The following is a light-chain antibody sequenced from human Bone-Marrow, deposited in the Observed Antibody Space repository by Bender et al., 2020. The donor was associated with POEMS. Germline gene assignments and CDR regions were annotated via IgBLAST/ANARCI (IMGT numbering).Light chain of an antibody. CDR3: SSYTSSTTFV. J-gene: IGLJ2*01. V-gene: IGLV2-14*02. Sequence: QSALTQPASVSGSPGQSVTISCTGTSSDVGSYNLVSWYQQHPDKAPKLMIYDVSNRPSGVPDRFSGSKSDNTASLTISGLQAEDEADYYCSSYTSSTTFVFGGGTKLTVL. CDR2: DVS. CDR1: SSDVGSYNL.